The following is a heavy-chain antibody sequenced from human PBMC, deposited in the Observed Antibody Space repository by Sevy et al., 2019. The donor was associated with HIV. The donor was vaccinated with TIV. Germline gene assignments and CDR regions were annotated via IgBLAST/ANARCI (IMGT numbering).Heavy chain of an antibody. J-gene: IGHJ5*02. CDR3: TRNGGAFDNGFDP. Sequence: GGSLRLSCTASGFTFSSYDMNWVRQAPGKGLEWFSKISSSGSSIYYADSVKGRFTSSRDNAKNSLNLQMNSLRAEDTAVYYCTRNGGAFDNGFDPWGQGTLVTVSS. CDR1: GFTFSSYD. CDR2: ISSSGSSI. D-gene: IGHD2-8*01. V-gene: IGHV3-48*03.